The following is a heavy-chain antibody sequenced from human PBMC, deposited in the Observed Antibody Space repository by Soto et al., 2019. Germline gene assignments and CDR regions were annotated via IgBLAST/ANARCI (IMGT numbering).Heavy chain of an antibody. Sequence: GGSLRPPCAASGFTFSNSWMHWVRQVSGKGLEWVSRINADGTSTSSADSVKGRFTISRDNAKNTLYLHVNSLRAEDTAVYYCVKVLARGVGVPRFYFDSWGQGALVTVSS. V-gene: IGHV3-74*01. J-gene: IGHJ4*02. CDR3: VKVLARGVGVPRFYFDS. D-gene: IGHD2-2*01. CDR1: GFTFSNSW. CDR2: INADGTST.